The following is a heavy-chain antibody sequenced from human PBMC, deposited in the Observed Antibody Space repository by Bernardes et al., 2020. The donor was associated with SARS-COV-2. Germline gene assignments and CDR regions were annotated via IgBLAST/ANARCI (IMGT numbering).Heavy chain of an antibody. J-gene: IGHJ6*02. CDR1: GFTFSSYS. CDR2: ISNSSGTI. Sequence: GGSLRLSCAASGFTFSSYSMNWVRQAPGKGLQWVSSISNSSGTIYYADSVKGRFTISRDNAKNSLYLQMSSLRAEDTAVYYCAGVSTGNYYYGMDFWGQGKTV. CDR3: AGVSTGNYYYGMDF. V-gene: IGHV3-48*04.